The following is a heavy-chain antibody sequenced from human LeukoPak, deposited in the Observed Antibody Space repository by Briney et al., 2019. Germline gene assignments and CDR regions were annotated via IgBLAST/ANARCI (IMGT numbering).Heavy chain of an antibody. V-gene: IGHV4-59*01. D-gene: IGHD3-22*01. CDR3: ARLSGYSSGHYYSDY. J-gene: IGHJ4*02. CDR2: IYYRGST. CDR1: GGSISSDY. Sequence: ASETLSLTCTVSGGSISSDYWSWIRQPPGKGLEWIGYIYYRGSTNYNPSLKSRVTISVDTSKNQFSLKLSSVTAADTAVYYCARLSGYSSGHYYSDYWGQGTLVTVSS.